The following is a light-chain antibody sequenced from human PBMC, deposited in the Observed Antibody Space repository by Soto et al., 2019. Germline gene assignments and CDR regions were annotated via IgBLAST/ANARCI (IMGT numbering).Light chain of an antibody. Sequence: QSALTQPASVSGSPGQSITISCTGTSSDVGGYNYVSWYQQHPGKAPKLMIYEVSNRPSGVSNRFSGSKSGNTASLTISGLRAEDEADYHCCSYRDTTTVVFGGGTKLTVL. V-gene: IGLV2-14*01. CDR1: SSDVGGYNY. CDR3: CSYRDTTTVV. CDR2: EVS. J-gene: IGLJ2*01.